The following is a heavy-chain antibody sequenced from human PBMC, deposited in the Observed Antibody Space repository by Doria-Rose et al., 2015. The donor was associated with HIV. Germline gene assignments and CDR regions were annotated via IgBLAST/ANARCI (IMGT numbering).Heavy chain of an antibody. Sequence: QVQLVQSGAEVKKPAASVRVSCKASGYTFTRYAMHWVRQAPGQRPEWMGLINVDNGNTEYSQQFQSRLTITSDTSASTAYMELSSLTSDDTAVYYCAKDRVRVVQAATTLDFWGQGTLVTVSS. CDR3: AKDRVRVVQAATTLDF. CDR1: GYTFTRYA. J-gene: IGHJ4*02. D-gene: IGHD2-2*01. V-gene: IGHV1-3*01. CDR2: INVDNGNT.